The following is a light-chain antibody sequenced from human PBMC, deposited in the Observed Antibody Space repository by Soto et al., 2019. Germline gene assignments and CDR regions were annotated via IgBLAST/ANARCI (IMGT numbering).Light chain of an antibody. J-gene: IGKJ2*01. CDR2: WAS. Sequence: DIVMTQSPDSLAVSLGETATINCKSSQSVLYSSNNKNYLAWYQQKPGQPPKLLIYWASTRESGVHDRFSGSGSGTDFTLAISSLHSEDVAVYYCQQYYSTPPTFGQGTKL. CDR3: QQYYSTPPT. CDR1: QSVLYSSNNKNY. V-gene: IGKV4-1*01.